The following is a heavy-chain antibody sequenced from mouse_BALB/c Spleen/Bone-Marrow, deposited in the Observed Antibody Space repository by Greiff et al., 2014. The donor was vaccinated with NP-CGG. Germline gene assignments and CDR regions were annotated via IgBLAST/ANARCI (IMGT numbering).Heavy chain of an antibody. CDR3: SRLRMITTYFDV. Sequence: VQLKESGGGLAKPGGSLQLSCAASGFTFSTYALSWGRQTPEKRLEWVATISSSGSYTYYPDSVKGRFTISRDNAKNTLYLQMSSLRSEDTAMFYCSRLRMITTYFDVWGAGTTVTVSS. D-gene: IGHD2-4*01. CDR1: GFTFSTYA. CDR2: ISSSGSYT. J-gene: IGHJ1*01. V-gene: IGHV5-9-3*01.